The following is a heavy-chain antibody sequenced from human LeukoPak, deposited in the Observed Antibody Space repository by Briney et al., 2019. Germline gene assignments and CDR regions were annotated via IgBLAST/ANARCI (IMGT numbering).Heavy chain of an antibody. D-gene: IGHD6-13*01. Sequence: SETLSLTCTVSGGSISSSSYYWGWIRQPPGKGLEWIGSIYYSGSTHYNPSLKSRVTISVDTSKNQFSLKLSSVTAADTAVYYCARRRSSRSVMSYYYYMDVWGKGTTVTISS. CDR2: IYYSGST. CDR3: ARRRSSRSVMSYYYYMDV. J-gene: IGHJ6*03. CDR1: GGSISSSSYY. V-gene: IGHV4-39*01.